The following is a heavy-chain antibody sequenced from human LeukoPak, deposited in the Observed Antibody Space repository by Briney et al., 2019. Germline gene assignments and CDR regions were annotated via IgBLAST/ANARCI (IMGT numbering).Heavy chain of an antibody. CDR2: IIPILGIA. D-gene: IGHD2-15*01. J-gene: IGHJ6*02. V-gene: IGHV1-69*04. Sequence: SVKVSCKASGGTFSSYAISWVRQAPGQGLEWMGRIIPILGIASYAQKFQGRVTITADKSTSTAYMEVSSLRSEDTAVYYCARSRDIVVVVAALPDYYGMDVWGQGTTVTVSS. CDR1: GGTFSSYA. CDR3: ARSRDIVVVVAALPDYYGMDV.